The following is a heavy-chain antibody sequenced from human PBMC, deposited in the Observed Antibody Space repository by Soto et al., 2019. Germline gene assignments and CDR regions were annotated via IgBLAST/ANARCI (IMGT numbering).Heavy chain of an antibody. J-gene: IGHJ4*02. Sequence: QVQLVQSGAEVKKPESSVKVSCKAPGGTFSTYAISWVRRAPGQGLEWMGGIIPMFGTANYAQRFQDRVTITADESTNTVYMELSSLRSEDTAVYFCASGIQLWLRRINNGYSGWSQGTLVTVSS. V-gene: IGHV1-69*12. CDR1: GGTFSTYA. CDR3: ASGIQLWLRRINNGYSG. CDR2: IIPMFGTA. D-gene: IGHD5-18*01.